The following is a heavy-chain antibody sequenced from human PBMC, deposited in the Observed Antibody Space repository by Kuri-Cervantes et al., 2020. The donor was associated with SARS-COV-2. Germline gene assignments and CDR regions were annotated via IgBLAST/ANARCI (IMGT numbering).Heavy chain of an antibody. Sequence: ASVKVSCKASGYTFTSYDINWVRQATGQGLEWMGWMNPNSGNTGYAQKFQGRVTMTRNTSVSTAYMELSSLGSEDTAVYYRARDPGASSSDYFDYWGQGTPVTVSS. V-gene: IGHV1-8*02. D-gene: IGHD6-6*01. J-gene: IGHJ4*02. CDR1: GYTFTSYD. CDR3: ARDPGASSSDYFDY. CDR2: MNPNSGNT.